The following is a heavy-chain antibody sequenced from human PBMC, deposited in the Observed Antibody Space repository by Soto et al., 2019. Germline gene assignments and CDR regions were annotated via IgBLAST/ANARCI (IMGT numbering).Heavy chain of an antibody. CDR2: ISYDGSNK. D-gene: IGHD4-17*01. Sequence: GGSLRLSCAASGFTFSSYARHWVRQAPGKGLEWVAVISYDGSNKYYADSVKGRFTISRDNSKNTLYLQMNSLRAEDTAVYYCARALRPLTTVTLFDYWGQGTLVTVSS. J-gene: IGHJ4*02. CDR1: GFTFSSYA. CDR3: ARALRPLTTVTLFDY. V-gene: IGHV3-30-3*01.